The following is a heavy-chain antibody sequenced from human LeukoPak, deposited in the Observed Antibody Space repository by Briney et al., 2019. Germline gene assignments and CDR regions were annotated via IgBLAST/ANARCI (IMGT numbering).Heavy chain of an antibody. J-gene: IGHJ6*02. V-gene: IGHV3-30*03. CDR3: ARDLGSGWFYSTTTGYYYGMDV. D-gene: IGHD6-19*01. CDR2: ISYDGSNK. CDR1: GFTFSSYG. Sequence: PGGSLRLSCAASGFTFSSYGMHWVRQAPGKGLEWVAVISYDGSNKYYADSVKGRFTISRDNSKNTLYLQMNSLRAEDTAVYYCARDLGSGWFYSTTTGYYYGMDVWGQGTTVTVSS.